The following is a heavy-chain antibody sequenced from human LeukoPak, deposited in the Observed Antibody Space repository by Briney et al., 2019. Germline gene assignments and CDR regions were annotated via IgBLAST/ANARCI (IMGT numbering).Heavy chain of an antibody. Sequence: GRLYTSGTTNYNPSLKSRVTMSVDTSKNQFSLKLSSVTAADTAVYYCARDLLRGYFDYWGQGTLVTVSS. V-gene: IGHV4-4*07. J-gene: IGHJ4*02. CDR3: ARDLLRGYFDY. CDR2: LYTSGTT.